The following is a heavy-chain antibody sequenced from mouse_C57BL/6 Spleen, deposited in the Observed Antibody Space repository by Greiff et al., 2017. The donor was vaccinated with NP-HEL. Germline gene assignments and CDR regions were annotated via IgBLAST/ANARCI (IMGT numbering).Heavy chain of an antibody. CDR2: IDPSDSET. D-gene: IGHD4-1*01. J-gene: IGHJ2*01. Sequence: QVQLQQPGAELVRPGSSVKLSCKASGYTFTSYWMHWVKQRPIQGLEWIGNIDPSDSETHYNQKFKDKATLTVDKSSSTAYMQLSSLTSEDSAVYYCARRRNWDVGGYFDYWGQGTTLTVSS. CDR1: GYTFTSYW. V-gene: IGHV1-52*01. CDR3: ARRRNWDVGGYFDY.